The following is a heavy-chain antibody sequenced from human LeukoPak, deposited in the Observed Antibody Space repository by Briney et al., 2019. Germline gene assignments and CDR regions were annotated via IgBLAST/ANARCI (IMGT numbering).Heavy chain of an antibody. CDR3: ARQYYYVSGSYYHFDY. Sequence: GASVKVSCKASGGTFSSYAISWVRQAPGQGLEWMGGIIPIFGIANYAQKFQGRVTITTDESTSTAYMELSSLRSEDTAVYYCARQYYYVSGSYYHFDYWGQGTLVTVSS. J-gene: IGHJ4*02. CDR2: IIPIFGIA. D-gene: IGHD3-10*01. CDR1: GGTFSSYA. V-gene: IGHV1-69*05.